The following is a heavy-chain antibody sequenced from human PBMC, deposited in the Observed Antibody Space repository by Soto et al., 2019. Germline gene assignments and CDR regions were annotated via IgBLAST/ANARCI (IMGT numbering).Heavy chain of an antibody. CDR1: GGTFSSYA. D-gene: IGHD5-18*01. Sequence: ASVKVSCKASGGTFSSYAISWVRQAPGQGLEWLGGIIPIFGTANYAQKFQGRVTITADESTSTAYMELSSLRSEDTAVYYCARDPIRGYSYGFFDYWGQRTLVTVSS. V-gene: IGHV1-69*13. CDR2: IIPIFGTA. J-gene: IGHJ4*02. CDR3: ARDPIRGYSYGFFDY.